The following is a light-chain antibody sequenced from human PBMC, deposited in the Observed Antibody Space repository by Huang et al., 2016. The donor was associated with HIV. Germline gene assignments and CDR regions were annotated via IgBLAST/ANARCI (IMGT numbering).Light chain of an antibody. Sequence: DIVLTQSPATLSLSPGERATVSCRASQSVNTFLAWYQHKPGQAPRILIFEASNRASGVPARFSGTGSGTDFTLTISSLEPSDVAVYYCQQHSYWPITFGRGTRLEI. CDR3: QQHSYWPIT. J-gene: IGKJ5*01. CDR1: QSVNTF. V-gene: IGKV3-11*01. CDR2: EAS.